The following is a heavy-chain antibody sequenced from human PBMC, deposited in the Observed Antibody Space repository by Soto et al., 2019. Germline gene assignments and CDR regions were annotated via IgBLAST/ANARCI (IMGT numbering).Heavy chain of an antibody. Sequence: SGPTLVNPTQTLTLTCTFSGFSFSTAGVAVGWIRQTPGGALEWLTLIYYNDDRRFSPSLKTRLNITGDTSKNQVVLSLTNVDPGITATYFCAHSDGGYEIIYFDFWGQGIPVTVSS. CDR2: IYYNDDR. D-gene: IGHD5-12*01. CDR3: AHSDGGYEIIYFDF. J-gene: IGHJ4*02. V-gene: IGHV2-5*01. CDR1: GFSFSTAGVA.